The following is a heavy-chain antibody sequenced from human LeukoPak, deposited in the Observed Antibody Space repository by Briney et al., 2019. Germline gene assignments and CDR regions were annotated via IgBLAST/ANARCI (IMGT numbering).Heavy chain of an antibody. CDR2: INHSGST. Sequence: PSETLSLTCAVYGGSFSGYYWSWIRQPPGKGLEWIGEINHSGSTNYNPSLKSRVTISVDTSKNQFSLKLSSVTAADTAVYYCASLTTYSSGWWGQGTLVTVSS. V-gene: IGHV4-34*01. D-gene: IGHD6-19*01. J-gene: IGHJ4*02. CDR1: GGSFSGYY. CDR3: ASLTTYSSGW.